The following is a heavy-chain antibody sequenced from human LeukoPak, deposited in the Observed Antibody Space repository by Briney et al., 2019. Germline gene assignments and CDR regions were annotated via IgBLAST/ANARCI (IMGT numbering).Heavy chain of an antibody. J-gene: IGHJ4*02. CDR2: ISAYNGNT. CDR1: GYTFTSYG. D-gene: IGHD4-17*01. V-gene: IGHV1-18*01. Sequence: ASVKVSCKASGYTFTSYGISWVRQAPGQVLEWMGWISAYNGNTNYAQKLQGRVTMTTDTSTSTAYMELRSLRSDDTAVYYCARENYGDHDLLLNPFDYWGQGTLVTVSS. CDR3: ARENYGDHDLLLNPFDY.